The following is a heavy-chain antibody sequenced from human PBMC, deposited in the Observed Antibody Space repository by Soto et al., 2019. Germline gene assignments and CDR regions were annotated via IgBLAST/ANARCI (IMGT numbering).Heavy chain of an antibody. CDR2: IVVGSGNT. Sequence: QMQLVQSGPEVKKPGTSVKDSCKASGFTFTSSAVQWVRQARGQRLEWIGWIVVGSGNTNYAQKFQERVTITRDMSTSTAYMELSSLRSEDTAVYYCAADDDYGDGPPAIWGQGTLVTVSS. D-gene: IGHD4-17*01. CDR1: GFTFTSSA. CDR3: AADDDYGDGPPAI. J-gene: IGHJ4*02. V-gene: IGHV1-58*01.